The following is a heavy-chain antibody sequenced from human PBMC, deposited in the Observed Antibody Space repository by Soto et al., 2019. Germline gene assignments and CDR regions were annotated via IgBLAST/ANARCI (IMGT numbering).Heavy chain of an antibody. J-gene: IGHJ3*02. V-gene: IGHV1-69*13. CDR3: ARVRNDMIVVARYDASDI. D-gene: IGHD3-22*01. CDR2: VIPLFGTA. CDR1: GGTFSRYA. Sequence: SVKVSCKASGGTFSRYAISWVRQAPGQGLEWMGGVIPLFGTANYAQKFQGRVTITADASTNVAYMELSSLRSEDTAMYYCARVRNDMIVVARYDASDIWGQGTMVTVSS.